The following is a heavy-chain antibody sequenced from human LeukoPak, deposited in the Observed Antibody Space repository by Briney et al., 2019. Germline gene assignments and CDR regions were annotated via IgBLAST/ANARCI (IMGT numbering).Heavy chain of an antibody. V-gene: IGHV4-38-2*01. CDR1: GFSSRSGYY. J-gene: IGHJ4*02. Sequence: PSETLSLTCAVSGFSSRSGYYWGWIRQPPGKGLEWIGSIYYSGSTYYNPSLKSRVTISVDTSKNQFSLKLSSVTAADTALYYCARKRRDGYNFFDFWGQGTLVTVSS. CDR2: IYYSGST. D-gene: IGHD5-24*01. CDR3: ARKRRDGYNFFDF.